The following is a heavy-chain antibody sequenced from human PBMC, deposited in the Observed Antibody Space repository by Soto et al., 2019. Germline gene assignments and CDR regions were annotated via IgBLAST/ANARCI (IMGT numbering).Heavy chain of an antibody. Sequence: QVQLVQSGAEVKKPGASVKVSCKASGYTFTSYGISWVRQAPGQGLEWMGWISAYNGNTNYAQKHQGRVTMTTDTSTRTAHMELRRLRSDDTAVYYCARSLWKQLDPDDAFDIWGQGTMVTVSS. CDR3: ARSLWKQLDPDDAFDI. CDR2: ISAYNGNT. CDR1: GYTFTSYG. J-gene: IGHJ3*02. D-gene: IGHD6-13*01. V-gene: IGHV1-18*01.